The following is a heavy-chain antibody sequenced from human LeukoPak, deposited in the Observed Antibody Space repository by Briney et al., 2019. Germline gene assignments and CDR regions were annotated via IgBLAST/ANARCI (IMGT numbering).Heavy chain of an antibody. CDR3: ARGNYYYGSGSPSDN. Sequence: ASVKVSCKASGYTFTSYGISWVRQAPGQGLEWMGWISAYNGNTNYAQKLQGRVTMTTDTSTSTAYVELRSLRSDDTAVYYCARGNYYYGSGSPSDNWGQGTVATVSS. D-gene: IGHD3-10*01. J-gene: IGHJ4*02. CDR1: GYTFTSYG. V-gene: IGHV1-18*01. CDR2: ISAYNGNT.